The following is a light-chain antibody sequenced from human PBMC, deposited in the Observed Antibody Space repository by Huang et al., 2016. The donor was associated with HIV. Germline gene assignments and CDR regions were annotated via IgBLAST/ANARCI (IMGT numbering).Light chain of an antibody. CDR3: QQYGTSPRT. J-gene: IGKJ1*01. V-gene: IGKV3-20*01. Sequence: EIVLTQSPGTLSLSPGERATLSCRASQTVSSSNLAWFQQKAGQAPRLLIYNAFRRATGIPGRFSGSGSGTDFTLTISRLEPEDFAVYYCQQYGTSPRTFGQGTKLDIK. CDR2: NAF. CDR1: QTVSSSN.